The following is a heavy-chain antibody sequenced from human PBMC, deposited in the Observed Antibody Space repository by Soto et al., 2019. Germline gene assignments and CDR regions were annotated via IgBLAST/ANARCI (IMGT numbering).Heavy chain of an antibody. V-gene: IGHV1-18*04. J-gene: IGHJ4*02. Sequence: QVQLVQSGAEVKNPGASVKVSCKASGYTFTGYYMYWVRQAPGQGLEWMGWISAYNGNTNYAQKLQGRVTMTTNTTTSTGYMELRSLRSDDTAVYYCARDNSNYPLDFWGQGTLVTVSS. CDR1: GYTFTGYY. CDR2: ISAYNGNT. D-gene: IGHD1-7*01. CDR3: ARDNSNYPLDF.